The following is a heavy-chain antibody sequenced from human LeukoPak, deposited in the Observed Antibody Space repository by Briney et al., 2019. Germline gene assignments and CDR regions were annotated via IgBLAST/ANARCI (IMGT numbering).Heavy chain of an antibody. J-gene: IGHJ4*02. CDR1: GGSFSGYY. CDR2: INHSGST. Sequence: PSETLSLTCAVYGGSFSGYYWSWIRQPPGKGLEWIGEINHSGSTNYNPSLKSRVTISVDTSKNQFSLKLSSVTAADTAVYHCARGFTAMAPGRYWGQGTLVTVSS. CDR3: ARGFTAMAPGRY. V-gene: IGHV4-34*01. D-gene: IGHD5-18*01.